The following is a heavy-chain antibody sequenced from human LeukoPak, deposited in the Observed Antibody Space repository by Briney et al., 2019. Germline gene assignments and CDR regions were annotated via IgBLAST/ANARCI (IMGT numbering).Heavy chain of an antibody. Sequence: SETLSLTCTVSGGSISSYYWSWIRQPAGKGLEWIGRIYTSGSTNYNPSLKSRVTMSVDTSKNQFSLKLSSVTAADTAVYYCARDAPLASTADIVLMVYAIDAFDIWGQGTMVTVSS. CDR1: GGSISSYY. D-gene: IGHD2-8*01. CDR3: ARDAPLASTADIVLMVYAIDAFDI. J-gene: IGHJ3*02. CDR2: IYTSGST. V-gene: IGHV4-4*07.